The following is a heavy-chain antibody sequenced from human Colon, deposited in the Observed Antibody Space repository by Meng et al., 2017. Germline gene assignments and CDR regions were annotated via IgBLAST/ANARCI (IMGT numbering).Heavy chain of an antibody. Sequence: EVQVVETGGGLIQPGGSLTLSCSASGFTVSSSYIGWVRQAPGKGLEWVSIIYSGGNTYYAGSVKGRFTVSRDSSNNTVDLQMTSLRAEDTAVYYCARVSGSGYFRGYFDLWGQGTLVTVSS. D-gene: IGHD5-12*01. V-gene: IGHV3-53*02. CDR1: GFTVSSSY. CDR2: IYSGGNT. J-gene: IGHJ4*01. CDR3: ARVSGSGYFRGYFDL.